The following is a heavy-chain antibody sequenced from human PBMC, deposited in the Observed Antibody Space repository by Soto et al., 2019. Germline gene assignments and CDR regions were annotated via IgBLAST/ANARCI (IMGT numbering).Heavy chain of an antibody. CDR2: ISSSSDTI. D-gene: IGHD5-12*01. Sequence: PGGSLRLSCAASGFTFSSYAMNWVRQAPGKGLEWVSYISSSSDTIYYADSVKGRFTISRDNVKNSLSLQMNSLRDEDTAVYYCARDPLWGRVGGVATVGPWFDPWGQGTLVTVSS. CDR1: GFTFSSYA. J-gene: IGHJ5*02. CDR3: ARDPLWGRVGGVATVGPWFDP. V-gene: IGHV3-48*02.